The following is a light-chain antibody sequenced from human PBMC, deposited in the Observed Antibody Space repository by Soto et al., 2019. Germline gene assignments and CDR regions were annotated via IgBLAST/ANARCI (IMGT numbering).Light chain of an antibody. Sequence: QSVLTQPPSLSGAPGQNIIISCTGGGSNIGAGFDVHWYQQLPGTAPKLLIYGNTNRPSGVPDRFSGSKSGTSASLVITGLPDEGGPDYSCQSYDTGLSGPVVFGGGTKLTVL. CDR3: QSYDTGLSGPVV. CDR1: GSNIGAGFD. CDR2: GNT. V-gene: IGLV1-40*01. J-gene: IGLJ2*01.